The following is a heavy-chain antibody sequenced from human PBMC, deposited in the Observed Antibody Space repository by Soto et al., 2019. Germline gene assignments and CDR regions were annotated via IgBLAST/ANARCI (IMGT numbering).Heavy chain of an antibody. CDR3: ATRISDIVVVPAAIESLYNWFDT. CDR2: IYHSGST. Sequence: SETLSLTCAVSGYSISSGYYWGWIRQPPGKGLEWIGSIYHSGSTYYNPSLKSRVTISVDTSKNQFSLKLSSVTAADTAVYYCATRISDIVVVPAAIESLYNWFDTWGQGTLVTVSS. J-gene: IGHJ5*02. V-gene: IGHV4-38-2*01. D-gene: IGHD2-2*01. CDR1: GYSISSGYY.